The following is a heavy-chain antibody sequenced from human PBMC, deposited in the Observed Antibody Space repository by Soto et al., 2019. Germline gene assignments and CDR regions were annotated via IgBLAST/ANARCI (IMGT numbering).Heavy chain of an antibody. CDR2: IYHSGST. J-gene: IGHJ6*02. V-gene: IGHV4-30-2*01. CDR3: ARGIYDYSNPGLYGMDV. CDR1: AGSISSGGYS. Sequence: KPSETLSLTCAVSAGSISSGGYSWSWIRQPPGKGLEWIGYIYHSGSTYYNPSLKSRVTISVDRSKNQFSLKLSSVTAADTAVYYCARGIYDYSNPGLYGMDVWGQGTTVTVSS. D-gene: IGHD4-4*01.